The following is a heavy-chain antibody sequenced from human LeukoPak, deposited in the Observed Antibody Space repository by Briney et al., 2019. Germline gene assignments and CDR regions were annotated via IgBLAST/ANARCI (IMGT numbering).Heavy chain of an antibody. Sequence: PGGSLRLSCAASGFTFSSYAMSWVRQAPGKGLEWVSAISGSGGSTYYADSVRGRFSISRDNSKNTLYLQMNSLRAEDTAVYYCAKDLRYFDSNWGQGTLVTVSS. V-gene: IGHV3-23*01. D-gene: IGHD3-9*01. J-gene: IGHJ4*02. CDR1: GFTFSSYA. CDR3: AKDLRYFDSN. CDR2: ISGSGGST.